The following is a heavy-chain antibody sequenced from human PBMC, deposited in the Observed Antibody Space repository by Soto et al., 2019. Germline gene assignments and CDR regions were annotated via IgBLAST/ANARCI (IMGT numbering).Heavy chain of an antibody. D-gene: IGHD6-6*01. CDR3: ARGGAARRVSYYYGMDV. V-gene: IGHV3-23*01. Sequence: GGSLRLSCAAPGFTFSSYAMSWVRQAPGKGLEWVSAISGSGGSTYYADSVKGRFTISRDNSKNTLYLQMNSLRAEDTAVYYCARGGAARRVSYYYGMDVWGQGTTVTVSS. CDR1: GFTFSSYA. CDR2: ISGSGGST. J-gene: IGHJ6*02.